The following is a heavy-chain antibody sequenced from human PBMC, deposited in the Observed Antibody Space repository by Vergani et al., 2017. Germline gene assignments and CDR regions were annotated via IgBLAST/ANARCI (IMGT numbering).Heavy chain of an antibody. CDR3: ARGGGSSWYWFDP. J-gene: IGHJ5*02. CDR2: IYYIGST. V-gene: IGHV4-59*01. Sequence: VLLQEPGPGLVRPSETLSLKCSVSGAPTDSFYWSWIRQPPGKGLEWIGYIYYIGSTNYNPSLKSRVTISVDTSKNQFSLKLSSVTAADTAVYYCARGGGSSWYWFDPWSQGTLVTVSS. D-gene: IGHD6-13*01. CDR1: GAPTDSFY.